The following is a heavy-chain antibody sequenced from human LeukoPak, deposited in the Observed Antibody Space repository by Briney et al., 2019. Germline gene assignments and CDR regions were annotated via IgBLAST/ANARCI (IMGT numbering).Heavy chain of an antibody. Sequence: TSVKVSCKASGGTFSSYAISWVRQAPGQGLEWMGGIIPIFGTASYAQKFQGRVTMTRDTSTSTVYMELSSLRSEDTAVYYCARAGGAAAGHDFDYWGQGTLVTVSS. CDR3: ARAGGAAAGHDFDY. J-gene: IGHJ4*02. V-gene: IGHV1-69*05. D-gene: IGHD6-13*01. CDR1: GGTFSSYA. CDR2: IIPIFGTA.